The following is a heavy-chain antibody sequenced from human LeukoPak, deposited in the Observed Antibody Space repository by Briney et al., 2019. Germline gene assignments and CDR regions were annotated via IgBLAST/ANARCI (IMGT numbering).Heavy chain of an antibody. CDR2: INHSGST. CDR3: ARGRGRLWYYYDSSGFPAFDY. CDR1: GGSFSGYY. Sequence: PSETLSLTCAVYGGSFSGYYWSWIRQPPGKGLEWIWEINHSGSTNYNPSLKSRVTISVDTSKNQFSLKLSSVTAADTAVYYCARGRGRLWYYYDSSGFPAFDYWGQGTLVTVSS. D-gene: IGHD3-22*01. V-gene: IGHV4-34*01. J-gene: IGHJ4*02.